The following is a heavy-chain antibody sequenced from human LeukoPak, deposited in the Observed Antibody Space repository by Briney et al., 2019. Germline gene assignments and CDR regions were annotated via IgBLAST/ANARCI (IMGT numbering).Heavy chain of an antibody. CDR2: MYASGSN. Sequence: ASETLSLICTVSGGSISSGSYYWSWIRQPAGKGLEWIGRMYASGSNKYNPSLKSRVTMSVDTSKNQFSLDLSSVTAADTAVYYCARERGPYDDFWSGYFGWYDPWGQGTLVTVSS. J-gene: IGHJ5*02. CDR3: ARERGPYDDFWSGYFGWYDP. CDR1: GGSISSGSYY. V-gene: IGHV4-61*02. D-gene: IGHD3-3*01.